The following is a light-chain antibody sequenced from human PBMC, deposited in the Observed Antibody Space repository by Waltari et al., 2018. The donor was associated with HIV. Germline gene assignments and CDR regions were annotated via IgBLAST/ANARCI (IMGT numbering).Light chain of an antibody. V-gene: IGKV1-9*01. CDR2: VAS. Sequence: DIHLTQSPPFLSASIGTRVTISCRATQGINSYLACYQQKPGKAPKLLIYVASTLRSGVPSRFSGSGSGTEFTLTISNLQPEDSATYYCQQLNSYPLTFGGGTKVETK. CDR3: QQLNSYPLT. J-gene: IGKJ4*01. CDR1: QGINSY.